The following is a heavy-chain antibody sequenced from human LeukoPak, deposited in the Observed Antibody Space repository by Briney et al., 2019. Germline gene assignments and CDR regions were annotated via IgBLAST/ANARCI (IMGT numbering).Heavy chain of an antibody. V-gene: IGHV3-11*01. Sequence: GGSLRLSCAAPGFTFSDYYMSWIRQAPGKGLECISYISSSGSTIHDADSLKGRFTISRDNGKNSLYLQMNSLRAEDTAVYYCARARGGYSFDYWGQGTLVTVSS. D-gene: IGHD3-10*01. J-gene: IGHJ4*02. CDR3: ARARGGYSFDY. CDR2: ISSSGSTI. CDR1: GFTFSDYY.